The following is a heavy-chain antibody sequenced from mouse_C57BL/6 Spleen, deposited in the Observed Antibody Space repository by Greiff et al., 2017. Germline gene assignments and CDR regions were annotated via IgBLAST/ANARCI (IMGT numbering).Heavy chain of an antibody. J-gene: IGHJ4*01. V-gene: IGHV1-52*01. D-gene: IGHD2-1*01. CDR1: GYTFTSYW. CDR3: ARGARYGNYDAMDY. Sequence: VQLQQPGAELVRPGSSVKLSCKASGYTFTSYWMHWVKQRPIQGLEWIGNIDPSDSETHYNQKFKDKATLTVDKSSSTAYMQLSSLTSEDSAVYYCARGARYGNYDAMDYWGQGTTVTVSS. CDR2: IDPSDSET.